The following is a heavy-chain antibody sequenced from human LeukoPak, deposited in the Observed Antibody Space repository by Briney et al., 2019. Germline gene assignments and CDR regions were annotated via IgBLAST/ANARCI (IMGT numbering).Heavy chain of an antibody. CDR3: ARHLGWELLPQTGRTDDAFDI. CDR1: GGSISSYY. D-gene: IGHD1-26*01. CDR2: IYYSGST. J-gene: IGHJ3*02. Sequence: PSETLSLTCTVSGGSISSYYWSWIRQPPGKGLEWIGYIYYSGSTNYNPSLKSRVTISVDTSKNQFSLKLSSVTAADTAVYYCARHLGWELLPQTGRTDDAFDIWGQGTMVTVSS. V-gene: IGHV4-59*08.